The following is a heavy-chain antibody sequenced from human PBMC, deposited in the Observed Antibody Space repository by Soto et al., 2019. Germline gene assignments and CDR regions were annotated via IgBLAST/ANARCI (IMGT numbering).Heavy chain of an antibody. CDR1: GYTLTELS. J-gene: IGHJ6*02. V-gene: IGHV1-24*01. CDR2: FDPEDGET. CDR3: ATDLYAVARDSSGYYKDV. Sequence: ASVKVSCKVSGYTLTELSMHWVRQAPGKGLEWMGGFDPEDGETIYAQKFQGRVTMTEDTSTDTAYMELSSLRSEDTAVYYCATDLYAVARDSSGYYKDVWGQGTTVTVS. D-gene: IGHD3-22*01.